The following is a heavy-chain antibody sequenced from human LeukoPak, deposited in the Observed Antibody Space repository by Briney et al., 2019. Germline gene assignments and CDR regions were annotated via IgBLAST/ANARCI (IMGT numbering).Heavy chain of an antibody. Sequence: SETLSLTCTVSGGSISSSSYYWGWIRQPPGKGLEWIGSIYYSGSTYYNPSLKSRVTISVDTSKNQFSLKLSSVTAADTAVYYCARHLWFGEFPTTPFGYWGQGTLVTVTS. D-gene: IGHD3-10*01. J-gene: IGHJ4*02. V-gene: IGHV4-39*01. CDR2: IYYSGST. CDR3: ARHLWFGEFPTTPFGY. CDR1: GGSISSSSYY.